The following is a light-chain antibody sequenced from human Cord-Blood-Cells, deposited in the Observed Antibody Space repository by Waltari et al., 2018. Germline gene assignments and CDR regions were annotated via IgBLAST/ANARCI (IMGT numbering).Light chain of an antibody. CDR2: TAS. J-gene: IGKJ1*01. V-gene: IGKV1-5*03. CDR1: QSISSW. CDR3: QQYNSYSRT. Sequence: DIQMTQSPSTLSASVGDRVTITCRASQSISSWLAWYQQKPGKAPKLLIYTASSLESGVPSRFSGSGAGTEFTLTISSLQPGDFATYYCQQYNSYSRTFGQGTKVEIK.